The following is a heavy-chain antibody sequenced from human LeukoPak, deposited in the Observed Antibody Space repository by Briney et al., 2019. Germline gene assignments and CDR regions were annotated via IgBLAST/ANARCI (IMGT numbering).Heavy chain of an antibody. CDR2: IKKDGSET. CDR3: ARVGYCSGGSCFNDAFDL. V-gene: IGHV3-7*04. CDR1: GFTFNTYW. J-gene: IGHJ3*01. D-gene: IGHD2-15*01. Sequence: GGSLRLSCAASGFTFNTYWMTWVRQAPGKGLEWVTNIKKDGSETYYVDSVRGRFTISRDNAKNSLYLQMNSLRAEDTAVYYCARVGYCSGGSCFNDAFDLWGQGTRVTVSS.